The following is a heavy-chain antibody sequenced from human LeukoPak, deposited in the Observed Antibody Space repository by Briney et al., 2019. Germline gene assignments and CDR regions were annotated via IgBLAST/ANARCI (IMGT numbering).Heavy chain of an antibody. CDR2: IRYDGSNK. CDR1: GFTFSSYG. V-gene: IGHV3-33*01. CDR3: ARAQYGSGSYYNVYFDY. D-gene: IGHD3-10*01. Sequence: GGSLRLSCAASGFTFSSYGMHWVRQAPGKGLEWVAVIRYDGSNKYYADSVKGRFTISRDNSKNTLYLQMNSLRAEDTAVYYCARAQYGSGSYYNVYFDYWGQGTLVTVSS. J-gene: IGHJ4*02.